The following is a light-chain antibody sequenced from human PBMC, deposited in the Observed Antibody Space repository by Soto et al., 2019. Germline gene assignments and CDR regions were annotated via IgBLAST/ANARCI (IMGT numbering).Light chain of an antibody. Sequence: IQLTQSPSSLSASIGDRVTITCRAGQGISTFLAWYQQTPRKAPKLLIYAASTLQSGVPSRFSGSGSGTDFTLTISSLQPEDVATYYCQKYNSASYTFGQGTKVDIK. J-gene: IGKJ2*01. CDR3: QKYNSASYT. CDR2: AAS. V-gene: IGKV1-9*01. CDR1: QGISTF.